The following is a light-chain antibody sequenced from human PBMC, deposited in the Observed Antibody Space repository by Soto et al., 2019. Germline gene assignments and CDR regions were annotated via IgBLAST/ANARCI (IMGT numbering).Light chain of an antibody. CDR1: QSISSSY. J-gene: IGKJ5*01. CDR2: GAS. CDR3: HQYGSSPLIS. V-gene: IGKV3-20*01. Sequence: IVLRHSTATLSVSPEERATLSCRASQSISSSYLAWYQQKPGQAPRLLIYGASSRATGIPDRFSGTGSGTDFTLTISGLEPEDFAVYYCHQYGSSPLISFGQGTRLEI.